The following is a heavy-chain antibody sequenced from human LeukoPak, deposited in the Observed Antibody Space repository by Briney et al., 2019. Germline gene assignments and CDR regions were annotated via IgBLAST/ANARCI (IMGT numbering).Heavy chain of an antibody. Sequence: PSETLSLTCTVSAYSISSGYYWGWIRQPPGKGLEWIGSIYHGGSTYYNPSLKSRVTISIDTSKNQFSLKLSSVTAADTAVYFCAGYHAYGVTTPPLGYWGQGTLVTVSS. D-gene: IGHD4-17*01. V-gene: IGHV4-38-2*02. CDR3: AGYHAYGVTTPPLGY. J-gene: IGHJ4*02. CDR2: IYHGGST. CDR1: AYSISSGYY.